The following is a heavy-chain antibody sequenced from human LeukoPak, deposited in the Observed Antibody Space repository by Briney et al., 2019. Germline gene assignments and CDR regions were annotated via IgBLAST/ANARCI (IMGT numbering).Heavy chain of an antibody. CDR2: IWYDGSNK. CDR1: GFTFSSYG. V-gene: IGHV3-33*06. CDR3: AKDHSVLWFGEFSYFDY. J-gene: IGHJ4*02. D-gene: IGHD3-10*01. Sequence: PGGSLRLSCAASGFTFSSYGMHWVRQAPGKGLEWVAVIWYDGSNKYYADSVKGRFTISRDNSKNTLYLQMNSLRAEDTAVYYCAKDHSVLWFGEFSYFDYWGQGTLVTVSS.